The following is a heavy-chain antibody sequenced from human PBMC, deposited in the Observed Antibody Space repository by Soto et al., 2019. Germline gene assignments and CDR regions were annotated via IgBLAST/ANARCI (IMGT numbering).Heavy chain of an antibody. V-gene: IGHV3-33*01. J-gene: IGHJ4*02. CDR3: ARSSCSGGSCSHDY. CDR1: GFTFSSYG. CDR2: IWYDGSNK. D-gene: IGHD2-15*01. Sequence: PGGSLRLSCAASGFTFSSYGMHWVRQAPGKGLEWVAVIWYDGSNKYYADSVKGRFTISRDNSKNTLYLQMNSLRAEDTAVYYCARSSCSGGSCSHDYWGQGTLVTVSS.